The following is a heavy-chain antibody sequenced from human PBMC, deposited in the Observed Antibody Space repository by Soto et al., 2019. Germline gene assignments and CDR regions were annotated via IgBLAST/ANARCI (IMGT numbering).Heavy chain of an antibody. D-gene: IGHD2-2*01. CDR1: GDSMSSYY. Sequence: LSLTCTVSGDSMSSYYWTWLRQPPGKGLEWIGYISYSGSTYYNPSLKSRVTTSADTSKSQFSLKLSSVVAADTAVYYCARADPTAAVGFWGQGTLVTVSS. V-gene: IGHV4-59*01. J-gene: IGHJ4*02. CDR3: ARADPTAAVGF. CDR2: ISYSGST.